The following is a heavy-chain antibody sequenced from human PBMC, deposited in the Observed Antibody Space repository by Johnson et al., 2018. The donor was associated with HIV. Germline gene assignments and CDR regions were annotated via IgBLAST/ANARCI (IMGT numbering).Heavy chain of an antibody. J-gene: IGHJ3*02. D-gene: IGHD1-14*01. CDR3: STGRKGTGAFDI. Sequence: VQLVESGGGLVKPGGSLRLSCAASGFTFNNAWMSWVRQAPGKGLEWVGRIKSKTDGGTTDYTVPVKGRFTISRDDSKYTLYLQMNSLKTEDTAVYYCSTGRKGTGAFDIWGQGTMVTVSS. V-gene: IGHV3-15*01. CDR2: IKSKTDGGTT. CDR1: GFTFNNAW.